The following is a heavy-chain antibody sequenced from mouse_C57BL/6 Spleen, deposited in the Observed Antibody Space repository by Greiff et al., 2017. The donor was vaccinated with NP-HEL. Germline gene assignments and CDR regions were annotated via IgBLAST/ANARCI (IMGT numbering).Heavy chain of an antibody. CDR2: ISSGGDYI. CDR1: GFTFSSYA. V-gene: IGHV5-9-1*02. J-gene: IGHJ3*01. D-gene: IGHD1-1*01. Sequence: EVHLVESGEGLVKPGGSLKLSCAASGFTFSSYAMSWVRQTPEKRLEWVAYISSGGDYIYYADTVKGRFTISRDNARNTLYLQMSSLKSEDTAMYYCTRDDDYGRGFAYWGQGTLVTVSA. CDR3: TRDDDYGRGFAY.